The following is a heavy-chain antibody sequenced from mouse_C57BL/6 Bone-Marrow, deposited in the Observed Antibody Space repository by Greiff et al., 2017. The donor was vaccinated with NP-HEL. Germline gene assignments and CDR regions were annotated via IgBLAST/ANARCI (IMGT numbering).Heavy chain of an antibody. J-gene: IGHJ2*01. Sequence: VQVVESGPGLVQPSQSLSITCTVSGFSLTSYGVHWVRQSPGKGLEWLGVIWSGGSTDYNAAFISRLSISKDNSKSQVFFKMNSLQADDTAIYYCARNGGDYGNYEYFDYWGQGTTLTVSS. CDR3: ARNGGDYGNYEYFDY. D-gene: IGHD2-1*01. CDR2: IWSGGST. CDR1: GFSLTSYG. V-gene: IGHV2-2*01.